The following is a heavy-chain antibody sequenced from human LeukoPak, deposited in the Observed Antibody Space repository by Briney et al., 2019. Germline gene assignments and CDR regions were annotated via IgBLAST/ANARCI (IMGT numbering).Heavy chain of an antibody. CDR1: GYSFISYW. V-gene: IGHV5-51*01. D-gene: IGHD3-22*01. J-gene: IGHJ5*02. CDR3: ARGGKFYYDTLMPKPGYSWFDP. CDR2: IYPGDSDT. Sequence: GESLKISCKGSGYSFISYWIAWVRQMSGTDLEWMGIIYPGDSDTRYSPSFQGQVTISADKSISTAYLQWSSLKASDTAMYYCARGGKFYYDTLMPKPGYSWFDPWGQGTLVTVSS.